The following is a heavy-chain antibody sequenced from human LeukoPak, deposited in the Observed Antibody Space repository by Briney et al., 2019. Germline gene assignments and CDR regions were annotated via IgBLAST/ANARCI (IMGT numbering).Heavy chain of an antibody. D-gene: IGHD3-22*01. V-gene: IGHV1-18*01. CDR2: ISAYNGNT. J-gene: IGHJ4*02. CDR1: GYTFTSYG. CDR3: ARGAPMTYYYDSSGYYSDY. Sequence: GASVKVSCKASGYTFTSYGISWVRQAPGQGLEWMGWISAYNGNTNYAQKLQGRVTMTTDTSTSTAYMELRSLRSDDTAVYYCARGAPMTYYYDSSGYYSDYWGQGTLVTVSS.